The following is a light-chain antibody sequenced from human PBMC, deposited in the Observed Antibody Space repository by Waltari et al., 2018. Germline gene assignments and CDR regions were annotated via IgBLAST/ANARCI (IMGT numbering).Light chain of an antibody. J-gene: IGKJ1*01. CDR2: ASS. V-gene: IGKV1-NL1*01. Sequence: DIQMTQSPSSLSASIGDRVTITCRASQGIRNALAWYQQKPGKAPKLLLYASSSLQSGVPSRFAGSGSGTDYILTINSLQPEDFATYYCQQYYHTPPWTFGQGTKVEIK. CDR3: QQYYHTPPWT. CDR1: QGIRNA.